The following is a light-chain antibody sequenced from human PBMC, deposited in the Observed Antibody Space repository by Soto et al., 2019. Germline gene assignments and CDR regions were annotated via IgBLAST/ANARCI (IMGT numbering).Light chain of an antibody. CDR2: LGS. J-gene: IGKJ4*01. CDR3: MQARQAPPS. CDR1: ESLLRRDGYSS. V-gene: IGKV2-28*01. Sequence: DIVVTQSPVSLAVTPGEPAFISCRSSESLLRRDGYSSLDWYRQKSGQSPQLLIHLGSIRAAGVPDRFSGSGSGTPFTLKISRVEAEDVGVYFCMQARQAPPSFGGGTKVELK.